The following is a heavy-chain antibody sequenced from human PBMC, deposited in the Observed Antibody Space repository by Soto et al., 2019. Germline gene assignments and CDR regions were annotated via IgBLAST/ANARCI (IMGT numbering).Heavy chain of an antibody. Sequence: ASVKVSCKASGGTFSSYAISWVRQAPGQGLEWMGGIIPIFGIANYAQKFQGRVTITADKSTSTAYMELSSLRSEDTAVYYCARVLRASEASGYSSGYYFDYWGQGTLVTVSS. CDR1: GGTFSSYA. CDR3: ARVLRASEASGYSSGYYFDY. CDR2: IIPIFGIA. D-gene: IGHD6-19*01. J-gene: IGHJ4*02. V-gene: IGHV1-69*10.